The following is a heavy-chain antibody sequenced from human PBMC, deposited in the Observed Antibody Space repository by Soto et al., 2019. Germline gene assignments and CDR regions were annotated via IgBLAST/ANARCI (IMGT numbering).Heavy chain of an antibody. CDR2: ISYAATNK. V-gene: IGHV3-30*18. D-gene: IGHD6-19*01. CDR3: AKGVCGSGWYGGGDY. CDR1: GFTFSSYG. J-gene: IGHJ4*02. Sequence: QVQLVESGGGVVQPGRSLRLSCAASGFTFSSYGMHWVRQAPGKGLEWVAVISYAATNKYYADSVKGRFTISRDNSKNTMFLQMNSLRVEDTAVYYCAKGVCGSGWYGGGDYWGQGTQVTVSS.